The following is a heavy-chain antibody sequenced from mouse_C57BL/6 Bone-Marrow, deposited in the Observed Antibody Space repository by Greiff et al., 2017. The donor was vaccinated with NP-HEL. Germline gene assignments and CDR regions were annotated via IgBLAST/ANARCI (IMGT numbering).Heavy chain of an antibody. V-gene: IGHV1-64*01. D-gene: IGHD1-1*01. CDR2: IHPNSGST. J-gene: IGHJ3*01. Sequence: VQLQQSGAELVKPGASVKLSCKASGYTFTSYWMHWVKQRPGQGLEWIGMIHPNSGSTNYNEKFKSKATLTVDKSSSTAYMQLSSLTSEDSAVYYCARSKNYYLGAYWGQGTLVTVSA. CDR3: ARSKNYYLGAY. CDR1: GYTFTSYW.